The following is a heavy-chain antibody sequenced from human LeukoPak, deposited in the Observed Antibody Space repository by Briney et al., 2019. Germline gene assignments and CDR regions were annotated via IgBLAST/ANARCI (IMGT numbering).Heavy chain of an antibody. Sequence: GGSLRLSCAASGFTFSSYWMSWVRQAPGKGLEWVANIKQDGSEKYYVDSVKGRFTISRDNAKNSLYLQMNSLRAEDTAVCYCGRYYYYYYMDVWGKGTTVTVSS. V-gene: IGHV3-7*01. CDR2: IKQDGSEK. CDR1: GFTFSSYW. CDR3: GRYYYYYYMDV. J-gene: IGHJ6*03.